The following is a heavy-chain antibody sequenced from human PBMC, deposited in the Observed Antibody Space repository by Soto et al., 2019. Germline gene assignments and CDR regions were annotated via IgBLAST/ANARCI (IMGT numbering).Heavy chain of an antibody. Sequence: QITLKESGPTLVRPPQTLTLTCTFSGFSLTSGVGVGWIRQPPGKALEWLARIYLDDYKRYNPALKNRLTITKDTSKTQVVLTMPNVGPVDTATYFCAHIDPEIVTVGGHGGFDYWGQGTLVTVSS. CDR3: AHIDPEIVTVGGHGGFDY. CDR2: IYLDDYK. V-gene: IGHV2-5*02. CDR1: GFSLTSGVG. D-gene: IGHD3-16*01. J-gene: IGHJ4*02.